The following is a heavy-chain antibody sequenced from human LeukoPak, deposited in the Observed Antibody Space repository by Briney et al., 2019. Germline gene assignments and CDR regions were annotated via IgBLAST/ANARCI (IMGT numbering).Heavy chain of an antibody. CDR1: GFTFSSYG. CDR2: IWYDGRSK. D-gene: IGHD2-8*01. CDR3: ARDMGVMVYAMDV. Sequence: GGSLRLSCAASGFTFSSYGMHWVRQAPGKGLEWVAVIWYDGRSKYYADSVKGRFTISRDNSKNTLYLQMNSLRAEDTAVYYCARDMGVMVYAMDVWGQGTTVTVSS. J-gene: IGHJ6*02. V-gene: IGHV3-33*08.